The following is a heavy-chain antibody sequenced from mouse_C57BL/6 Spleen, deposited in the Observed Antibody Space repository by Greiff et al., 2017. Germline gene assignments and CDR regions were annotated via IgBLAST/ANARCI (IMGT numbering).Heavy chain of an antibody. CDR3: AREGGYYSLYAMDY. CDR2: ISDGGSYT. Sequence: VQRVESGGGLVKPGGSLKLSCAASGFTFSSYAMSWVRQTPEKRLEWVATISDGGSYTYYPDNVKGRFTISRDNAKNNLYLQMSHLKSEDTAMYYCAREGGYYSLYAMDYWGQGTSVTVSS. CDR1: GFTFSSYA. V-gene: IGHV5-4*01. J-gene: IGHJ4*01. D-gene: IGHD2-1*01.